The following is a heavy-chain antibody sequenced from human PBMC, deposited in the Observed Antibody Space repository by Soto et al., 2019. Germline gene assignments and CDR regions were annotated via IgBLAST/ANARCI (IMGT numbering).Heavy chain of an antibody. D-gene: IGHD6-25*01. CDR3: ARLGMKINPTSHSSECG. V-gene: IGHV1-69*13. CDR2: IIPIFGTA. J-gene: IGHJ4*02. CDR1: GGTFSSYA. Sequence: GASVKVSCKASGGTFSSYAIGWVRQAPGQGLEWMGGIIPIFGTANYAQKFQGRVTITADESTSTAYMELSSLRSEDTAVYYCARLGMKINPTSHSSECGWGQGTLVTVSS.